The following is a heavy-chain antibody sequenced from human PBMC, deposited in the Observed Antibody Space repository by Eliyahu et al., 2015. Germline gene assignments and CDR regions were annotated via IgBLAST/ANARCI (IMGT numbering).Heavy chain of an antibody. J-gene: IGHJ3*02. CDR3: ARDRGPGPDAFDI. V-gene: IGHV4-39*07. Sequence: QLQLQESGPGLVKPSETLSLTCTVSGGSIRNTVFYWAWIRQPPGKGLGWIGSVYSAGSTFYNPSLKSRVTMSADTSKNQFSLRLSSVTAADTAVYYCARDRGPGPDAFDIWGQGTMVTVSS. CDR2: VYSAGST. CDR1: GGSIRNTVFY. D-gene: IGHD3-10*01.